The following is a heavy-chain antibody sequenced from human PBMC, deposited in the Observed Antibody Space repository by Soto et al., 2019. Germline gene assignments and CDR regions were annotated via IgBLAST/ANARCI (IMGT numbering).Heavy chain of an antibody. CDR3: AKAGDCSSTSCYWDY. V-gene: IGHV3-23*01. Sequence: EVQLLESGGGLVQPGGSLRLSCAASGFTFSSYAMSWVRQAPGKWLEWVSAISGSGGSTYYADSVKGRFTISRDNSKNTLYLQMNRRRAEDTAVYYCAKAGDCSSTSCYWDYWGQGTLVTVSS. D-gene: IGHD2-2*01. CDR2: ISGSGGST. J-gene: IGHJ4*02. CDR1: GFTFSSYA.